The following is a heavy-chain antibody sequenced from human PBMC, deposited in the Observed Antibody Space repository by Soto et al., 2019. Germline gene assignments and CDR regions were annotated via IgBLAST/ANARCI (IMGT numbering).Heavy chain of an antibody. CDR3: ARGRGGRRTGYFDY. D-gene: IGHD2-8*02. V-gene: IGHV1-58*01. J-gene: IGHJ4*02. CDR1: GFTFTSSA. Sequence: SVKVSCKASGFTFTSSAVQWVRQARGQRREWIGWIVVGSGNTNYAQKFQGRGTITADKSTSTAYMELSSLRSEDTAVYYCARGRGGRRTGYFDYWGQGTLVTVYS. CDR2: IVVGSGNT.